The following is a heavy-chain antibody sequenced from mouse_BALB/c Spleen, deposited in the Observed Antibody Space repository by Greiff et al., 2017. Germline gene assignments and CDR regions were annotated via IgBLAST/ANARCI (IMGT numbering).Heavy chain of an antibody. V-gene: IGHV2-9*02. CDR3: ASDGYYEAWFAY. J-gene: IGHJ3*01. CDR2: IWAGGSA. D-gene: IGHD2-3*01. CDR1: GFSLTSYG. Sequence: VQRVESGPGLVAPSQSLSISCTVSGFSLTSYGVHWVRQPPGKGLEWLGVIWAGGSANYNSALMSRLSISKDNSKSQVFLKMNSLQTDDTAMYYCASDGYYEAWFAYWGQGTLVTVSA.